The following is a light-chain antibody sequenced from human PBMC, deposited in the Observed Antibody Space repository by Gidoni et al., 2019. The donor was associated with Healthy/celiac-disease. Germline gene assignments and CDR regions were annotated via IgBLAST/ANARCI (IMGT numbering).Light chain of an antibody. Sequence: DIQMTQSPSTLSASVGDRVTITCRASQSISSWLAWYFQKPGKAPKLLIYKASSLESGVPSRFSGSGSGTEFTLTISSLQPDDFATYYCQQYKSYWTFGQGTKVEIK. V-gene: IGKV1-5*03. CDR2: KAS. CDR1: QSISSW. CDR3: QQYKSYWT. J-gene: IGKJ1*01.